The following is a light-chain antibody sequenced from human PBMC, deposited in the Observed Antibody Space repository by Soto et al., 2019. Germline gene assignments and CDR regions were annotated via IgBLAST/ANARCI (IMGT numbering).Light chain of an antibody. V-gene: IGLV2-14*01. CDR3: SSFTTSNTWV. Sequence: QSALTQPASVSGSPGQSIAISFTGTSSDVGAYSYVSWYQQHPGNAPKLMIYEVTNRPSGVSNRFSGSKSGNTAALTISGLQAEDEADYYCSSFTTSNTWVFGGGTKLTVL. J-gene: IGLJ3*02. CDR1: SSDVGAYSY. CDR2: EVT.